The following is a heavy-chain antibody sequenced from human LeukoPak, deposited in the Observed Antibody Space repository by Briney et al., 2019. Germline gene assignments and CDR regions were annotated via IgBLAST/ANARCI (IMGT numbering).Heavy chain of an antibody. CDR2: INPNSGGT. CDR1: GYTFTGYY. V-gene: IGHV1-2*02. Sequence: GASVKVSCKASGYTFTGYYMHWVRQAPGQGLEWMGWINPNSGGTNYAQKFQGRVTMTRDTSLSTAYMELSRLRSDDTAVYYCARGFGSSYYYMDVWGKGTTVTVSS. CDR3: ARGFGSSYYYMDV. J-gene: IGHJ6*03. D-gene: IGHD3-10*01.